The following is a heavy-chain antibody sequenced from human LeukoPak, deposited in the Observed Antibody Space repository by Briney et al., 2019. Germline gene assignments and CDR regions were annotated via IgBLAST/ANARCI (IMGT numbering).Heavy chain of an antibody. CDR2: ISYDGSNK. V-gene: IGHV3-30*03. J-gene: IGHJ4*02. CDR3: VREGLNCSSTSCQRATFDY. Sequence: GGSLRLSCAASGFTFSSYGMHWVRQAPGKGLEWVAVISYDGSNKYYADSVKGRFTMSRDNSKNTLYLQMNSLRAEDTAVYYCVREGLNCSSTSCQRATFDYWGQGTLVTVSS. CDR1: GFTFSSYG. D-gene: IGHD2-2*01.